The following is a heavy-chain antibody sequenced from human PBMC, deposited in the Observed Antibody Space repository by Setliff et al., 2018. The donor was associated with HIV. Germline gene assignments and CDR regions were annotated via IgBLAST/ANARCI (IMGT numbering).Heavy chain of an antibody. V-gene: IGHV4-39*01. D-gene: IGHD1-26*01. Sequence: SETLSLTCTVSGASISSSSHHWAWIRQPPGKGLEYIGNIYYTGSTHHNPSLECRVATSVDTSKNQFSLKLSSVTAADTAVYYCARIVRWELVATSTFFYYYMDVWGKGTTVTVSS. CDR3: ARIVRWELVATSTFFYYYMDV. CDR2: IYYTGST. J-gene: IGHJ6*03. CDR1: GASISSSSHH.